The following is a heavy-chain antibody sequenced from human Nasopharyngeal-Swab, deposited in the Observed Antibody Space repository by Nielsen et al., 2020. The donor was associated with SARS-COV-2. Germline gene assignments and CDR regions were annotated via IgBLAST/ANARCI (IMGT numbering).Heavy chain of an antibody. J-gene: IGHJ4*02. V-gene: IGHV4-4*07. D-gene: IGHD2-15*01. CDR1: AGSISSYY. CDR2: IYSSGRT. CDR3: ERGSLAATTRSSWFFDY. Sequence: SESLSLTCTVSAGSISSYYGTWVRQPAGKGLEWVGRIYSSGRTNYNPSIKSRVNMSVDTSKNQFSLKLSSVTAADTAVYYCERGSLAATTRSSWFFDYWGQGTLVTVSS.